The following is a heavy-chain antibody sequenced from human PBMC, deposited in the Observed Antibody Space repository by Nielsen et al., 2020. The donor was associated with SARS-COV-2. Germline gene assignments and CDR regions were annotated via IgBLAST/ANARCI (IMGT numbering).Heavy chain of an antibody. Sequence: GGSLRLSCEASGFSVRSYAMSWVRQAPGKGLEWVSILTGSGGSTNSADSVKGRFTISRDNSKNTLYLQMNSLRAEDTALYYCARHHYDSRGYYYFFDLWGRGTLVTVSS. D-gene: IGHD3-22*01. V-gene: IGHV3-23*01. CDR2: LTGSGGST. CDR1: GFSVRSYA. CDR3: ARHHYDSRGYYYFFDL. J-gene: IGHJ2*01.